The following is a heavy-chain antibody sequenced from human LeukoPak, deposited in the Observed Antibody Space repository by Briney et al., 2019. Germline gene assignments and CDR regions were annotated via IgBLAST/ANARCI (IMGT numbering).Heavy chain of an antibody. D-gene: IGHD3-22*01. J-gene: IGHJ4*02. V-gene: IGHV4-59*12. CDR2: IYYSGST. CDR1: GGSISSYY. CDR3: ARGRGYWVSFDY. Sequence: SETLSLTCTVSGGSISSYYWSWIRQPPGKGLEWIGYIYYSGSTNYNPSLKSRVTISVDTSKNQFSLKLSSVTAADTAVYYCARGRGYWVSFDYWGQGTLVTVSS.